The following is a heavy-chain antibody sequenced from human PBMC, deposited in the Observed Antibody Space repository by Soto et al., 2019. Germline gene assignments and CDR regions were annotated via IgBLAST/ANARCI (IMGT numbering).Heavy chain of an antibody. CDR1: GGTFSSYA. Sequence: QVQLVQSGAEVKKPGSSVKVSCKASGGTFSSYAISWVRQAPGQGLEWMGGIIPISDTTNYAQKFQGRVTITADESTSPAYMELSSLRSEDTAVYYCARSQGSSTSLEIYYYYYSGMDVWGQGTTVTVSS. CDR3: ARSQGSSTSLEIYYYYYSGMDV. V-gene: IGHV1-69*01. D-gene: IGHD2-2*01. CDR2: IIPISDTT. J-gene: IGHJ6*02.